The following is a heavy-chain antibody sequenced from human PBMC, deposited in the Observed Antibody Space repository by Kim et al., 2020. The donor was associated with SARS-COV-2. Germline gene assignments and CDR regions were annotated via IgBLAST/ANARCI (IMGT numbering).Heavy chain of an antibody. CDR3: AGGYYDSSGYYYFDY. J-gene: IGHJ4*02. Sequence: PSLKSRVTISVDTSKNQFSLKLGSVTAADTAVYYCAGGYYDSSGYYYFDYWGQGTLVTVSS. D-gene: IGHD3-22*01. V-gene: IGHV4-31*02.